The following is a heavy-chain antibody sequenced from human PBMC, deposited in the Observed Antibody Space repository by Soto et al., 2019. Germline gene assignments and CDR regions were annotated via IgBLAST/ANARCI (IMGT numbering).Heavy chain of an antibody. CDR1: GYSFTSYW. J-gene: IGHJ6*02. CDR3: ARRGSGSDQGYYYYGMDV. D-gene: IGHD3-22*01. CDR2: IYPGDSDT. V-gene: IGHV5-51*01. Sequence: GESLKISCKGSGYSFTSYWIGWVRQMPGKGLEWMGIIYPGDSDTRYSPSFQGQVTISADRSISTAYLQWSSLKASDTAMYYCARRGSGSDQGYYYYGMDVWGQGTTVTVSS.